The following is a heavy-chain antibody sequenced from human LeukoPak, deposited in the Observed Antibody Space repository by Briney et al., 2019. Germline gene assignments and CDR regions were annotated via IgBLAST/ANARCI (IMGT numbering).Heavy chain of an antibody. V-gene: IGHV3-7*01. J-gene: IGHJ4*02. Sequence: GGSLRLSCAASGFTFSSYWMSWVRQAPGKGLEWVANIKQDGSEKYYVDSVKGRFTISRDNAKNSLYLQMNSLRVEDTAVYYCARELYSSSWYDYFDYWGQGTLVTVSS. CDR2: IKQDGSEK. D-gene: IGHD6-13*01. CDR3: ARELYSSSWYDYFDY. CDR1: GFTFSSYW.